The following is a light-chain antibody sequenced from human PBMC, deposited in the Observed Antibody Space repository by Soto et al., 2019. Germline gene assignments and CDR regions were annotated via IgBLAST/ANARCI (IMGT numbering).Light chain of an antibody. CDR3: QQYENLPT. CDR2: DAS. V-gene: IGKV1-33*01. CDR1: QNINNY. Sequence: QMTPPPSSPSASLGDRVTMTCQASQNINNYLNWYQQKPGRAPKLLIYDASNLEAGVPSRFRGSGSGTDFTFTISRLQPEDIATYYCQQYENLPTFGQGTRLEIK. J-gene: IGKJ5*01.